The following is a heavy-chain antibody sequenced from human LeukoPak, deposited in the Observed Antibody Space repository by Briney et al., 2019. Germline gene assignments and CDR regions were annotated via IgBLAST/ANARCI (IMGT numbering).Heavy chain of an antibody. Sequence: SVTLSLTCSVSGGSISNNIYYWGWIRQPPGNGLEWIGNIYYSGSTYYNPSLKSRVIISVDTSKNQFSLKMSSVTAADTAVYYCARTGYSSSYYKFRFDYWGQGTLVTVSS. CDR2: IYYSGST. D-gene: IGHD6-13*01. J-gene: IGHJ4*02. V-gene: IGHV4-39*07. CDR1: GGSISNNIYY. CDR3: ARTGYSSSYYKFRFDY.